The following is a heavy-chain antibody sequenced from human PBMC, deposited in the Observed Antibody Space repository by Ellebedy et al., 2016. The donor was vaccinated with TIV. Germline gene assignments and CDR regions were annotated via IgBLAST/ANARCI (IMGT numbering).Heavy chain of an antibody. D-gene: IGHD6-19*01. CDR1: GFTVSSNY. J-gene: IGHJ4*02. CDR3: ATGEYSSGWAYFDC. V-gene: IGHV3-53*01. CDR2: IYTGGST. Sequence: GESLKISXAASGFTVSSNYMTWVRQAPGKGLEWVSVIYTGGSTYYADSVKGRFTISRDNSKNTLYLQMNSLRADDTAVYYRATGEYSSGWAYFDCWGQGTLVTVSS.